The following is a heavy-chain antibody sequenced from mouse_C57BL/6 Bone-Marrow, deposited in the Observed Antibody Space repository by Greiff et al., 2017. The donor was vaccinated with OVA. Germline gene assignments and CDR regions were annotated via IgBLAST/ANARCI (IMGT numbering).Heavy chain of an antibody. V-gene: IGHV10-1*01. CDR1: GFSFNTYA. Sequence: VQLKESGGGLVQPKGSLKLSCAASGFSFNTYAMNWVRQAPGKGLEWVARIRSKSNNYATYYADSVKDRFTISRDDSESMLYLQMNNLKTEDTAMYYCVRQWDPDAMDYGGQGTSVTVSS. CDR2: IRSKSNNYAT. CDR3: VRQWDPDAMDY. D-gene: IGHD4-1*01. J-gene: IGHJ4*01.